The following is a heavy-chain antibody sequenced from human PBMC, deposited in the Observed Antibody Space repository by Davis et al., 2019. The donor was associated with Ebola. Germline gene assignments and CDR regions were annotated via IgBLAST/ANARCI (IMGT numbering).Heavy chain of an antibody. Sequence: ESLKISCTVSGTSIRPYYWSWIRQPPGKGLEWIGYIYYSGSTDYNPSLKSRVTISVDTSKNQFSLKLSSVTAADTAVYYCARYVVVVAATDAFDIWGQGAMVTVSS. CDR3: ARYVVVVAATDAFDI. CDR2: IYYSGST. CDR1: GTSIRPYY. V-gene: IGHV4-59*12. D-gene: IGHD2-15*01. J-gene: IGHJ3*02.